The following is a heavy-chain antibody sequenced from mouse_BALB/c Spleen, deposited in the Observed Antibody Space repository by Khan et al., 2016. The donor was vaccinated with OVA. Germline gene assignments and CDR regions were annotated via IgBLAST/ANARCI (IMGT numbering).Heavy chain of an antibody. Sequence: VQLQESGPGLVQPSQSLSITCTVSGFSLNNCSVHWVRQPPGKGMEWLGVIWSAGSTDYNTAFISRLTISKDNSRSTVFFKMNSLQPNDKAQYCCARRSYDYGQRALFAYWGQGTLVTVSA. V-gene: IGHV2-2*02. J-gene: IGHJ3*01. CDR1: GFSLNNCS. D-gene: IGHD2-4*01. CDR3: ARRSYDYGQRALFAY. CDR2: IWSAGST.